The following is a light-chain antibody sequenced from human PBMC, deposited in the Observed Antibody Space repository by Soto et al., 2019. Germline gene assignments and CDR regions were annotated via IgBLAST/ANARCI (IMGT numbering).Light chain of an antibody. CDR1: ESVGSK. CDR3: QQHNDWPT. Sequence: EIVMTQSPATLSVSPGERATLSCRASESVGSKLFLYHKKPGQAPRLLIHDASTRATGIPARFSGSGSGTEFILTISSVESEDFAIYYCQQHNDWPTFGQGTRLQIK. CDR2: DAS. J-gene: IGKJ5*01. V-gene: IGKV3-15*01.